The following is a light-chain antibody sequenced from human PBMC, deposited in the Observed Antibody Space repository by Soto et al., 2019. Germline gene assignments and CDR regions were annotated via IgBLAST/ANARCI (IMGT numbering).Light chain of an antibody. V-gene: IGKV1-39*01. J-gene: IGKJ1*01. CDR1: QSISSY. CDR2: AAS. CDR3: QQSYSTPWT. Sequence: DIQMTQSPSSLSASVGDSVTITCRASQSISSYLNWYQQKQGKAPKXLIYAASSLQSGVPSRFSGIGSGTACTLTINSLQPEDGETYYCQQSYSTPWTFGQGTKVDNK.